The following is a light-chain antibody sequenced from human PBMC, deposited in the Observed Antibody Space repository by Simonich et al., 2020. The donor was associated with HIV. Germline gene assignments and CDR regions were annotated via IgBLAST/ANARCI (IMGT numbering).Light chain of an antibody. J-gene: IGKJ1*01. CDR1: QSVSSN. CDR3: QQSYNWPRT. V-gene: IGKV3-15*01. Sequence: EIVLTQSPGTLSLSPGERATLSCRASQSVSSNLAWYQQKTGQAPRLLIYGASTRATSIPARFSGSGSGTEFTLTISSLQSEDFAVYYCQQSYNWPRTFGQGTRVEIK. CDR2: GAS.